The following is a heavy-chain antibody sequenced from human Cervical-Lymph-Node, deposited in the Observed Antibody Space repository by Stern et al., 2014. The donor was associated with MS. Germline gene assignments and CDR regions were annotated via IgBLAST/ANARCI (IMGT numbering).Heavy chain of an antibody. CDR1: GYLFDDYW. CDR2: IFPRDSNT. D-gene: IGHD5-12*01. V-gene: IGHV5-51*03. J-gene: IGHJ4*02. CDR3: ARSPATPSGYDRFDY. Sequence: VQLVQSGAEVKKPGESLKISCEASGYLFDDYWIGWVRQMSGRGLELVAIIFPRDSNTRYSPSVQGQVTISADQSISTAYLQWTSMKPSDTAIYSCARSPATPSGYDRFDYWGQGALVTVSS.